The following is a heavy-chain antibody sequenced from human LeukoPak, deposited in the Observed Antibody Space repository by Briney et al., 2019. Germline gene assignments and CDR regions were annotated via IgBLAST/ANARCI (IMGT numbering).Heavy chain of an antibody. V-gene: IGHV1-8*03. CDR1: GYTFTSYD. CDR2: MNPNSGNT. D-gene: IGHD5-24*01. J-gene: IGHJ3*02. CDR3: AKDFRDGYTTDAFDI. Sequence: APVKVSCKASGYTFTSYDINWVRQATGQGLEWMGWMNPNSGNTGYAQKFQGRVTITRNTSISTAYMELSSLRAEDTAVYYCAKDFRDGYTTDAFDIWGQGTMVTVSS.